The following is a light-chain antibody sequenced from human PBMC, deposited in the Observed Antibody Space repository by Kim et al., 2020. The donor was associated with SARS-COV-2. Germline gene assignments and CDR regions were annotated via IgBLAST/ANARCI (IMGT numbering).Light chain of an antibody. Sequence: QSALTQPASVSGSPGQSITISCTGTSSDVGGYNYVSWYQQTPGKAPKLMIYDVTKRPSGVSNRFSGSKSGNTASLTISGLQAEDEADYYCSSYTSNSTLVFGGGTQLTVL. CDR2: DVT. CDR3: SSYTSNSTLV. CDR1: SSDVGGYNY. J-gene: IGLJ2*01. V-gene: IGLV2-14*01.